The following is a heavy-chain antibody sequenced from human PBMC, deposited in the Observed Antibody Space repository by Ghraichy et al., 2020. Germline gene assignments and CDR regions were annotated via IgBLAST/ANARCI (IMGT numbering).Heavy chain of an antibody. CDR3: ARVRALTVSDPYCGGDCYPKEDL. CDR2: ISAYGDNT. D-gene: IGHD2-21*02. V-gene: IGHV1-18*01. Sequence: ASVKVSCKTSGYRFTTYGFSWVRQAPGQGLEWMGWISAYGDNTNYVQKFQDRVTMTTDTSTSTVYMELRSLRSDDTAVYYCARVRALTVSDPYCGGDCYPKEDLWGRGTLVTVS. CDR1: GYRFTTYG. J-gene: IGHJ4*02.